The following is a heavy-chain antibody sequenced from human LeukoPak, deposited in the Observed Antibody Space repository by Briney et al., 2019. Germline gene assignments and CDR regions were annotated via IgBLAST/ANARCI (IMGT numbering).Heavy chain of an antibody. V-gene: IGHV3-7*01. CDR1: EFTFSSYW. CDR2: INQDGSGK. D-gene: IGHD1-26*01. CDR3: ARDPYSGSYGAFDM. J-gene: IGHJ3*02. Sequence: GGSLRLSCAASEFTFSSYWMSWVRQAPGKGLEWVANINQDGSGKELVDSVRGRFTISRDNAKKSLYLQMNSLRAEDTAVYFCARDPYSGSYGAFDMWGQGTMVTVSS.